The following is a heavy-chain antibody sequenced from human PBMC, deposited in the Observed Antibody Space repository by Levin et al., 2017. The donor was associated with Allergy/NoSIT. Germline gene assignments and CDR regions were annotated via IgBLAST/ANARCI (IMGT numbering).Heavy chain of an antibody. J-gene: IGHJ3*02. Sequence: GGSLRLSCAASGFTFSSYAMSWVRQAPGKGLEWVSAISGSGGSTYYADSVKGRFTISRDNSKNTLYLQMNSLRAEDTAVYYCAKGGLGIVGATGNAFDIWGQGTMVTVSS. CDR3: AKGGLGIVGATGNAFDI. V-gene: IGHV3-23*01. CDR2: ISGSGGST. CDR1: GFTFSSYA. D-gene: IGHD1-26*01.